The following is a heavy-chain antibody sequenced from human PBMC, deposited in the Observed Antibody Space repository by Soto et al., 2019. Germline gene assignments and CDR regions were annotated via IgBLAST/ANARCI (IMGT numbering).Heavy chain of an antibody. CDR3: ANHEGRDDYSFDY. Sequence: GASVKVSCKASGVTFSRQDMRWVRQAPGQGLEWMGGIIPIFGTPQYAEKFQDRVTITADESTSTAYMELSSLTSEDTAVYYCANHEGRDDYSFDYWGQGTLVTVSS. CDR2: IIPIFGTP. D-gene: IGHD4-4*01. V-gene: IGHV1-69*13. J-gene: IGHJ4*02. CDR1: GVTFSRQD.